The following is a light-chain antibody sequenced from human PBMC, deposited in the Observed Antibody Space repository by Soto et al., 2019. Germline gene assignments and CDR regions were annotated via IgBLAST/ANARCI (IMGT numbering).Light chain of an antibody. CDR1: QTINNK. J-gene: IGKJ2*01. Sequence: DIQMTQSPSTLSASVGDRVTITCRASQTINNKLAWYQKKPGKAPKLLIYDGYTLESWVPTKFSGSGSGTEFPPTHGSLQADGFANYYCQQYDTYFRYTFGQGTKLDIK. V-gene: IGKV1-5*01. CDR2: DGY. CDR3: QQYDTYFRYT.